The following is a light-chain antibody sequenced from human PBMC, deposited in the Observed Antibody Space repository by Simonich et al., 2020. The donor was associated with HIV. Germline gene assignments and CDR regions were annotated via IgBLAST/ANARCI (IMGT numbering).Light chain of an antibody. J-gene: IGKJ1*01. Sequence: EIVMTQSPATLSVSPGERTTLSCRASQRGSSSLAWYQQKPGQAPRLLIYGASARATGIPARFSGSGSGTEFTLTISNMQSEDFTVHYCQQYNNWPRTFGQGTKVEIK. CDR1: QRGSSS. CDR2: GAS. V-gene: IGKV3-15*01. CDR3: QQYNNWPRT.